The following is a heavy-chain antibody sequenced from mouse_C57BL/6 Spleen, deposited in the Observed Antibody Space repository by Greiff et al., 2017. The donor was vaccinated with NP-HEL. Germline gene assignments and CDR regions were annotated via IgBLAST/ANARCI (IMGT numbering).Heavy chain of an antibody. CDR3: AKYGNYHYYAMDY. D-gene: IGHD2-1*01. CDR1: GFSLTSYG. V-gene: IGHV2-4*01. Sequence: VQLVESGPGLVQPSQSLSITCTVSGFSLTSYGVHWVRQPPGKGLEWLGVIWSGGSTDYNAAFISRLSISKDNSKSQVFFKMNSLQADDTAIYYCAKYGNYHYYAMDYWGQGTSVTVSS. CDR2: IWSGGST. J-gene: IGHJ4*01.